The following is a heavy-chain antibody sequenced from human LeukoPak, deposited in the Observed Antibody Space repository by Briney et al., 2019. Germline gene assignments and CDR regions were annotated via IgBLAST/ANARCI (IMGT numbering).Heavy chain of an antibody. CDR1: GFNFNYVW. Sequence: GGSLRLSGAASGFNFNYVWMNWVRQAPGKGLEWVGRVRTKIEGETTDYAAPVKGRFTISRDDSKTTLYLQMNSLKTEDSAVYYCTTERNWELLRPYGLDIWGQGTTVTV. CDR3: TTERNWELLRPYGLDI. J-gene: IGHJ6*02. CDR2: VRTKIEGETT. V-gene: IGHV3-15*01. D-gene: IGHD1-26*01.